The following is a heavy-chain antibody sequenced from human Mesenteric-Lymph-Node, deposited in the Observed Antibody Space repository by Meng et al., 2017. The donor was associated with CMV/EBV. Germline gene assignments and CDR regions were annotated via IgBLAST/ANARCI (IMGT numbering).Heavy chain of an antibody. CDR2: IYYSGST. D-gene: IGHD3-9*01. J-gene: IGHJ5*02. V-gene: IGHV4-39*07. CDR3: ARDMGYFFDP. CDR1: GGSISSSSYY. Sequence: GSLRLSCTVSGGSISSSSYYWGWIRQPPGKGLEWIGSIYYSGSTYYNPSLKSRVTISVDTPKNQFSLKLSSVTAADTAVYYCARDMGYFFDPWGQGTLVTVSS.